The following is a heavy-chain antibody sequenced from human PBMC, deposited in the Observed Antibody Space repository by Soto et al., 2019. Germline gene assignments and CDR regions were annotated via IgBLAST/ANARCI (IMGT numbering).Heavy chain of an antibody. J-gene: IGHJ4*02. V-gene: IGHV4-59*01. CDR1: GGAITNYY. D-gene: IGHD5-18*01. Sequence: SETLSLTCSVSGGAITNYYWNWIRQTPGKGLEWIGYIYHTGSTSKNPSLKSRVTLSLDTSKNQLTLDLTSVTAADTAIYYCARSVNRGYSYGYGHWGQGTLVTVSS. CDR3: ARSVNRGYSYGYGH. CDR2: IYHTGST.